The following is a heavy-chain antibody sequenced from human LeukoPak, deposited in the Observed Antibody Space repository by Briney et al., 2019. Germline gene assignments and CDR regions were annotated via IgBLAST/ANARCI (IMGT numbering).Heavy chain of an antibody. D-gene: IGHD3-10*01. J-gene: IGHJ4*02. CDR3: TNWEIYGSGSF. V-gene: IGHV4-39*07. CDR2: VYYSGST. Sequence: SETLSLTCTVSGGSIGSSSYYWGWIRQPPGKGLEWIGSVYYSGSTYYNPSLKSRVTISVNTSKNQFSLKLSSVTAADTAVYYCTNWEIYGSGSFWGQGTQVTVPS. CDR1: GGSIGSSSYY.